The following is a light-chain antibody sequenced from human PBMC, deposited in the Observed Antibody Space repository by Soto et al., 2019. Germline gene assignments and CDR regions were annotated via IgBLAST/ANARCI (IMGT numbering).Light chain of an antibody. J-gene: IGLJ1*01. CDR2: DGT. V-gene: IGLV2-11*01. Sequence: QSVLAQPRSVSGSPEQLLTISCTGTSSDVDDYRYVSWYQQYPGKAPKLVIYDGTKRPSGVPDRFSGSNSGNTASLTISGLQAEDEADYYCCSYVTTPEIFGTGTKSPS. CDR3: CSYVTTPEI. CDR1: SSDVDDYRY.